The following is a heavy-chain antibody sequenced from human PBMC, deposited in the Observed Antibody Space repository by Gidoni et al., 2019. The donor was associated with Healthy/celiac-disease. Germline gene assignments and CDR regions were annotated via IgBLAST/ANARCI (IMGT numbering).Heavy chain of an antibody. CDR2: INAGNGNT. Sequence: QVQLVQSGAEVKKPGASVQVSCKASGYTFTSYAMHWVRQAPGQRLEWMGWINAGNGNTKYSQKFQGRVTITRETSASTAYMELSSLRSEDTAVYYCARGKKDSVLMVYAFYFDYWGQGTLVTVSS. J-gene: IGHJ4*02. D-gene: IGHD2-8*01. V-gene: IGHV1-3*01. CDR1: GYTFTSYA. CDR3: ARGKKDSVLMVYAFYFDY.